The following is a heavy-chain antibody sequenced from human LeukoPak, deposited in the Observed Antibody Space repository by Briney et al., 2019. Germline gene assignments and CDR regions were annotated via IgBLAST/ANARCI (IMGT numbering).Heavy chain of an antibody. CDR2: INPNSGGT. D-gene: IGHD6-13*01. CDR1: GYTFIGYN. V-gene: IGHV1-2*02. CDR3: ARDIAAAGRGYYFDY. J-gene: IGHJ4*02. Sequence: ASVKVSCKASGYTFIGYNMHWLRQAPGQGLEWMGWINPNSGGTNYAQKFQGRVTMTRDTSISTAYMELSRLRSDDTAVYYCARDIAAAGRGYYFDYWGQGTLVTVSS.